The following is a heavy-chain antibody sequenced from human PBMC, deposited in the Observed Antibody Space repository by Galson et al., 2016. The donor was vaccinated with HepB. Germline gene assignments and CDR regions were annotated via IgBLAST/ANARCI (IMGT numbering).Heavy chain of an antibody. CDR1: GYTFINYY. J-gene: IGHJ6*02. CDR3: ARVSRELRFLEQPTDV. V-gene: IGHV1-46*01. D-gene: IGHD3-3*01. CDR2: GNPRTGST. Sequence: SVKVSCKASGYTFINYYMHWVRQAPGQGLEWMGIGNPRTGSTSYAQKFQDRVTVTRDTSTSTVYMELRSLTSDDAAVYYCARVSRELRFLEQPTDVWGQGTTVTVSS.